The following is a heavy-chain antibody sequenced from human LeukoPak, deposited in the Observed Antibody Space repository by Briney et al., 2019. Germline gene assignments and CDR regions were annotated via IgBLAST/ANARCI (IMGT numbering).Heavy chain of an antibody. J-gene: IGHJ4*02. V-gene: IGHV3-30*02. Sequence: GGSLRLSCAASGFIFSSYGMHWVRQAPGKGLEWVAFIRYDGRNKYYADSVKGRFTISRDNSKNTLYLQMNSLRGEDTAVYYCATDSLRERIVGSTTRGVNDYWGQGTLVTVSS. CDR2: IRYDGRNK. CDR3: ATDSLRERIVGSTTRGVNDY. CDR1: GFIFSSYG. D-gene: IGHD1-26*01.